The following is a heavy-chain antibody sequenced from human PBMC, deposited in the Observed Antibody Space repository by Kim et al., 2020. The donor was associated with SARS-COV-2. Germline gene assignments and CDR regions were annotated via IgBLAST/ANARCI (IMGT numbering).Heavy chain of an antibody. CDR2: T. Sequence: TIYADSVKGRFTISRDNARNTLYLQRNSLRIEETAMYYCARDGMGELPHGYWGQGTPVTVSS. V-gene: IGHV3-74*01. J-gene: IGHJ4*02. D-gene: IGHD3-16*01. CDR3: ARDGMGELPHGY.